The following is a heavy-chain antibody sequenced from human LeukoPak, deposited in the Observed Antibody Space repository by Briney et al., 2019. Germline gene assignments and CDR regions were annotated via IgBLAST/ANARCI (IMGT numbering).Heavy chain of an antibody. V-gene: IGHV4-39*07. Sequence: PSETLSLTCTVSGGSISSRSYYWGWIRQPPGEGLEWIGNIYYSGSTYYNPSLKSRVTISVDTSKNQFSLRLSSVTAADTAVYYCARDNERWPHYAFDIWGQGTMVTVSS. CDR2: IYYSGST. D-gene: IGHD5-24*01. J-gene: IGHJ3*02. CDR3: ARDNERWPHYAFDI. CDR1: GGSISSRSYY.